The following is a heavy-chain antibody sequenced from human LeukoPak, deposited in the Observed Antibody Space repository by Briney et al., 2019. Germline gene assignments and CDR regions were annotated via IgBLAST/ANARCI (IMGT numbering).Heavy chain of an antibody. V-gene: IGHV3-21*05. CDR1: GFTFSSYE. Sequence: GGSLRLSCAASGFTFSSYEMNWVRQAPGKGLEWVSYISSSSSYIYYADSVKGRFAISRDNAKNSLYLQMNSLRAEDTAVYYCARDYGDYTKYMDVWGKGTTVTVSS. CDR3: ARDYGDYTKYMDV. D-gene: IGHD4-17*01. CDR2: ISSSSSYI. J-gene: IGHJ6*03.